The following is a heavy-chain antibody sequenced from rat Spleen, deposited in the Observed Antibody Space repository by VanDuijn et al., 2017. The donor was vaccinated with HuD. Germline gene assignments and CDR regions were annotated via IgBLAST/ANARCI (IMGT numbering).Heavy chain of an antibody. V-gene: IGHV5-25*01. CDR1: GFTFSSFP. CDR2: ISTGGGNT. J-gene: IGHJ2*01. Sequence: EVQLVESGGGLVQPGRSLKLSCAASGFTFSSFPMAWVRQAPKKGLEWVASISTGGGNTYYRDSVKGRVTISRDNAKSTLYLQMDSLRSEDTATYYCARLLIAAGDHFDYWGQGVMVTVSS. CDR3: ARLLIAAGDHFDY. D-gene: IGHD1-2*01.